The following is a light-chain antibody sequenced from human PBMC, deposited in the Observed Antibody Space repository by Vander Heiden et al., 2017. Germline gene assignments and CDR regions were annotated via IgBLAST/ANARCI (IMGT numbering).Light chain of an antibody. V-gene: IGLV3-21*04. Sequence: SYVLTQPPSVSVAPGTTARITCGGNNIGGKSVHWYQQKPGQAPVLVIYYDSDRPSGIPERFSGSNSGNTATLTISRVEAGDEADYYCQVWDSSSDHWVFGGGTKLTVL. J-gene: IGLJ3*02. CDR1: NIGGKS. CDR3: QVWDSSSDHWV. CDR2: YDS.